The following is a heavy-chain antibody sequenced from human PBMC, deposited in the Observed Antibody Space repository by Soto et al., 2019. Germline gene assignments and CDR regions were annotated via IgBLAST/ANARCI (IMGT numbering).Heavy chain of an antibody. CDR1: GFTFGTSA. J-gene: IGHJ6*02. D-gene: IGHD3-3*01. Sequence: GSLRLSCAASGFTFGTSAMSWVRLAPGKGLEWVSALSGSGGRTYYADSVKGRFTISRDNSKNTLYLQMNSLRAEDTAIYHCAKGPTIFGVVITYSYYYGMELWGRGTTVTVSS. V-gene: IGHV3-23*01. CDR3: AKGPTIFGVVITYSYYYGMEL. CDR2: LSGSGGRT.